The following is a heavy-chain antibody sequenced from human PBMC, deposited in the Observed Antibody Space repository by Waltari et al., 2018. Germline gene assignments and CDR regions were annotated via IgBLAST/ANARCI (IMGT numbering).Heavy chain of an antibody. CDR3: ARHWNYLAIDY. Sequence: QLQLQESGPGLVKPSETLSLTCTVSGGSISSSRYYWGWIRQPPGKGLEWIGSIYYSGSTYYNPSLKSRVTISVDTSKNQFSLKLSSVTAADTAVYYCARHWNYLAIDYWGQGTLVTVSS. J-gene: IGHJ4*02. CDR2: IYYSGST. D-gene: IGHD1-7*01. CDR1: GGSISSSRYY. V-gene: IGHV4-39*01.